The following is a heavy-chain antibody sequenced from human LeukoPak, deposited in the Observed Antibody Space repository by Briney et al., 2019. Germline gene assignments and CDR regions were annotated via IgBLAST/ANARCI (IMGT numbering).Heavy chain of an antibody. V-gene: IGHV3-20*04. D-gene: IGHD3-22*01. J-gene: IGHJ4*02. CDR2: INWNGDNT. CDR1: GLTFDDYG. CDR3: ARDRFGDDSSGYYYDYFDY. Sequence: GGSLRLSCAASGLTFDDYGMNWVRQAPGKGLEWVSGINWNGDNTDYADSVKGRFTISRDNAKNSLYLEMDSLRAEDTALYYCARDRFGDDSSGYYYDYFDYWGPGTLVTVSS.